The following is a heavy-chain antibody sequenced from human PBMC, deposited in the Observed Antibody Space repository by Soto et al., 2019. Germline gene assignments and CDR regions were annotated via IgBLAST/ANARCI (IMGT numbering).Heavy chain of an antibody. CDR2: IYHSGST. D-gene: IGHD2-8*02. V-gene: IGHV4-30-2*01. CDR3: ATLPPRIVVVVTPIPT. J-gene: IGHJ5*02. CDR1: GGSISSGGYS. Sequence: TLSLTCAVSGGSISSGGYSWIWIRQPPGKGLEWIGYIYHSGSTYYSPSLKSRVTISVDRSKNQFSLKLSSVTAADTAVYYCATLPPRIVVVVTPIPTWGQGTLVTVSS.